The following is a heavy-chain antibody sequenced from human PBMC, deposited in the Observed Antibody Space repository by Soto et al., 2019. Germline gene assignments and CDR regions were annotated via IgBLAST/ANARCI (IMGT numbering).Heavy chain of an antibody. CDR1: GFTFSSYS. Sequence: GGSLRLSCAASGFTFSSYSMNWVRQAPGKGLEWVSSISSSSSYIYYADSVKGRFTISRDNAKNSLNLQMNSLRAEDTAVYYCARADRLLWFGELSLPSWFDPWGQGTLVTVSS. J-gene: IGHJ5*02. V-gene: IGHV3-21*01. CDR3: ARADRLLWFGELSLPSWFDP. D-gene: IGHD3-10*01. CDR2: ISSSSSYI.